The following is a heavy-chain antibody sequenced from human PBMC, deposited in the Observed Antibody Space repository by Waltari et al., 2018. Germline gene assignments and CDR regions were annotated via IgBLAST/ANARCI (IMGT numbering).Heavy chain of an antibody. V-gene: IGHV4-38-2*02. CDR3: ARESYTILYYYYYYMDV. J-gene: IGHJ6*03. D-gene: IGHD3-3*01. Sequence: QVQLQESGPGLVKPSETLSLTCTVSGYSISSGYYWGWIRQPPGKGLEWIGSIYHSGGTYYNPSLKSRVTISVDTSKNQFSLKLSSVTAADTAVYYCARESYTILYYYYYYMDVWGKGTTVTISS. CDR2: IYHSGGT. CDR1: GYSISSGYY.